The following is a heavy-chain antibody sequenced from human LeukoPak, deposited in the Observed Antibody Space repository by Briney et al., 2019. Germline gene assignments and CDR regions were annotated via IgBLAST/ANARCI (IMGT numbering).Heavy chain of an antibody. CDR1: GFTFSSYG. D-gene: IGHD1-26*01. CDR2: ISGSGGST. CDR3: TRWGRYTSYYWFY. J-gene: IGHJ4*02. Sequence: GGSLRLSCAASGFTFSSYGMSWVRQAPGKGREWVSAISGSGGSTYYADSVKGRFTISRDNAENSLYLHMNSLRAEDTGIYYCTRWGRYTSYYWFYWGAGTLVTVSS. V-gene: IGHV3-23*01.